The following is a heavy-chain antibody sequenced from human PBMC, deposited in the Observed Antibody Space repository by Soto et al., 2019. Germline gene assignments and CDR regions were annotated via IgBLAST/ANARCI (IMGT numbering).Heavy chain of an antibody. V-gene: IGHV1-46*01. CDR2: INPSGGST. J-gene: IGHJ6*02. Sequence: ASVKVSCKASGYTFTSYYMHWVRQAPGQGLEWMGIINPSGGSTSYAQKFQGRVTMTRDTSTSTVYMELSSLRSEDTAVYYCARDRTTVNTKVYYYGMDVWGQGTTVTVSS. D-gene: IGHD4-17*01. CDR1: GYTFTSYY. CDR3: ARDRTTVNTKVYYYGMDV.